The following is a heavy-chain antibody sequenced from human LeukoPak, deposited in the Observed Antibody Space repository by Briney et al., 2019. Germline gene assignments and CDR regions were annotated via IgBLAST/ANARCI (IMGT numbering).Heavy chain of an antibody. CDR3: ARTSSGWYYFDY. D-gene: IGHD6-19*01. CDR1: GGSFSGYY. CDR2: INHSGST. V-gene: IGHV4-34*01. J-gene: IGHJ4*02. Sequence: SETLSLTCAVYGGSFSGYYWSWIRQPPGKGLEWIGEINHSGSTNYNPSLKSRVTISVDTSKNQFSLKLRSVTAVDTAVYYCARTSSGWYYFDYWGQGTLVTVSS.